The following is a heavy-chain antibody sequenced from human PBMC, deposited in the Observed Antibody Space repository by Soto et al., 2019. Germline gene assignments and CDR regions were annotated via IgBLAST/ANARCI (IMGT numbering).Heavy chain of an antibody. CDR3: ARESEDLTSNFDY. V-gene: IGHV3-21*06. Sequence: GGSLRLSCAASGFTFTRYSMNWVRQAPGKGLEWVSSISSTTNYIYYGDSMKGRFTISRDNAKNSLYLEMNSLRAEDTAVYYCARESEDLTSNFDYWGQGTLATVSS. CDR1: GFTFTRYS. J-gene: IGHJ4*02. CDR2: ISSTTNYI.